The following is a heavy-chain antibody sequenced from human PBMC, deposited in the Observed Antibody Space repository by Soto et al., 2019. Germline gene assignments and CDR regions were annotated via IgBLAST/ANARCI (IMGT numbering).Heavy chain of an antibody. CDR1: GFTFSGSA. CDR2: IRSKANSYAT. J-gene: IGHJ4*02. Sequence: GGSLRLSCAASGFTFSGSAMHWVRQASGKGLEWVGRIRSKANSYATAYAASVKGRFTISRDDSKNTAYLQMNSLKTEDTAVYYCTRPWSGYGSGSYVHYWGQGTLVTVSS. D-gene: IGHD3-10*01. CDR3: TRPWSGYGSGSYVHY. V-gene: IGHV3-73*01.